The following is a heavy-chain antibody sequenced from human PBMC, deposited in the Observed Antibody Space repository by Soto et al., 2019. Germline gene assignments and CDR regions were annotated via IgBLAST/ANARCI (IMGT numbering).Heavy chain of an antibody. CDR2: FDPEDGET. D-gene: IGHD6-13*01. V-gene: IGHV1-24*01. J-gene: IGHJ6*02. CDR1: GYTLTELS. CDR3: ATSLIAAPTYYYYYYGMDV. Sequence: ASVKVSCKVSGYTLTELSMHWVRQAPGKGLEWMGGFDPEDGETIYAQKFQGRVTMTEDTSTDTAYMELSSLRSEDTAVYYCATSLIAAPTYYYYYYGMDVWGHGTTVTVSS.